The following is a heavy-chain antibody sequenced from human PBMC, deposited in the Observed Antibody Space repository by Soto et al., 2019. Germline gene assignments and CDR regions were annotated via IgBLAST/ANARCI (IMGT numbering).Heavy chain of an antibody. V-gene: IGHV2-5*02. CDR3: AHSRCGGDCLQSYPSHYYYGMDV. CDR1: GFSLSTTGVS. J-gene: IGHJ6*02. CDR2: IYWDDDT. D-gene: IGHD2-21*02. Sequence: QITLKESGPTLVKPTQTLTLTCTFSGFSLSTTGVSVGWFRQPPVNALEWLALIYWDDDTRYSSSLKSRLTSTKDTSKNPVVLRMTNMDPVDTATYYCAHSRCGGDCLQSYPSHYYYGMDVWGQGTTVTVSS.